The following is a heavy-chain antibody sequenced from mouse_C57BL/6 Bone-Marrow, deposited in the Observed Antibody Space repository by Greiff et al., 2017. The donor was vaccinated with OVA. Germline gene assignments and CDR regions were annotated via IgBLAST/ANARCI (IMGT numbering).Heavy chain of an antibody. V-gene: IGHV3-6*01. CDR3: ARRAHYDYPYYFDY. CDR1: GYSITSGYY. J-gene: IGHJ2*01. D-gene: IGHD2-4*01. Sequence: DVQLQESGPGLVKPSQSLSLTCSVTGYSITSGYYWNWIRQFPGNKLEWMGYISYDGSNNYNPSLKNRISITRDTSKNQFFLKLNSVTTEDTATYYGARRAHYDYPYYFDYWGQGTTLTVSS. CDR2: ISYDGSN.